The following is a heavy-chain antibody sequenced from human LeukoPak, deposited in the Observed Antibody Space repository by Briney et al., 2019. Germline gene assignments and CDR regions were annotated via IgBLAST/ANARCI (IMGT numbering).Heavy chain of an antibody. CDR3: ARGPYYDFCSGKGLDP. D-gene: IGHD3-3*01. CDR1: GFTVSSNY. CDR2: IYSGGST. J-gene: IGHJ5*02. Sequence: AGGSLRLSCAASGFTVSSNYMSWVRQSPGKGLEWVSVIYSGGSTYYADSVKGRFTISRDNSKNTLYLQMNSLRAEDTAVYYCARGPYYDFCSGKGLDPWGQGTLVTVSS. V-gene: IGHV3-53*01.